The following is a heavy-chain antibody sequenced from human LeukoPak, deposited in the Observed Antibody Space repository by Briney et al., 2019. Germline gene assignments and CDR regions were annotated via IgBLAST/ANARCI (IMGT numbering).Heavy chain of an antibody. CDR1: GFTFSSHG. CDR2: ISPSGGIT. Sequence: GGSLRLSCGASGFTFSSHGMNWVRQAPGKGLEWVSGISPSGGITYYTDSVKGRFTISRDNSKNTVSLQMNSLRGEDTAVYYCAKEIYGDPTGGRFQHWGQGTLVTVPS. J-gene: IGHJ1*01. D-gene: IGHD4-17*01. V-gene: IGHV3-23*01. CDR3: AKEIYGDPTGGRFQH.